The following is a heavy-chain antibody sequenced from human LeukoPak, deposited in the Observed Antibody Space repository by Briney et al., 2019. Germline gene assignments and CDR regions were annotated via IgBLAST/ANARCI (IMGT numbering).Heavy chain of an antibody. D-gene: IGHD3-9*01. J-gene: IGHJ3*02. CDR3: ARRTAPFDWLLFAFDI. Sequence: SETLSLTCIVSGGSISSSRDYWAWIRQPPGKGLEWIANIYYSGSTYYSPSLKSRVTISVGTSRNQFSLKLSSVTAADTAVYYCARRTAPFDWLLFAFDIWGQGTMVTVSS. CDR1: GGSISSSRDY. CDR2: IYYSGST. V-gene: IGHV4-39*01.